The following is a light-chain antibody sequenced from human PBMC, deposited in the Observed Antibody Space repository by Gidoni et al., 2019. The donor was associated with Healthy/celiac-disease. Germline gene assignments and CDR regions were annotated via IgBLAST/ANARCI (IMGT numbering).Light chain of an antibody. CDR3: QQDNSDSGFT. V-gene: IGKV1-5*01. Sequence: DIQMTQSPSTLSASVGDRVTITCRASQSISSWLAWYQQKPGKAPKLLIYDASSLESGVPSRFSGSGSGTEFTLTISSLQPDDFATYYCQQDNSDSGFTFGPGTKVDIK. J-gene: IGKJ3*01. CDR1: QSISSW. CDR2: DAS.